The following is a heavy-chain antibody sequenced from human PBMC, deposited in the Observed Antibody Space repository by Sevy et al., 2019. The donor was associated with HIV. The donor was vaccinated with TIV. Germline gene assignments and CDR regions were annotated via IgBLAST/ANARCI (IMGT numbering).Heavy chain of an antibody. CDR3: TKYQPNYYDSFSDAFDM. J-gene: IGHJ3*02. CDR1: GFTFGSYA. D-gene: IGHD3-22*01. Sequence: GGSLRLSCAASGFTFGSYAMTWVRQAPGKGLEWVSGISGSGTTYYADSVKGRFTISRDNSKSTLFLQLNSPRADDTAVYYCTKYQPNYYDSFSDAFDMWGQGTMVTVSS. CDR2: ISGSGTT. V-gene: IGHV3-23*01.